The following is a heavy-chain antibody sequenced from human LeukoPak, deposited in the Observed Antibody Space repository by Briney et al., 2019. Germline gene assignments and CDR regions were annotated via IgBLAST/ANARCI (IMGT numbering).Heavy chain of an antibody. Sequence: SQTLSLTCAVSGGSISSGGYSWSWIRQPPGKGLEWIGYIYHSGSTYYNPSLKSRVIISVDRSMNQFSLKLSSVTAADTAVYYCARGEDFWSGYYTFHYWGQGTLVTVSS. CDR2: IYHSGST. V-gene: IGHV4-30-2*01. CDR1: GGSISSGGYS. D-gene: IGHD3-3*01. J-gene: IGHJ4*02. CDR3: ARGEDFWSGYYTFHY.